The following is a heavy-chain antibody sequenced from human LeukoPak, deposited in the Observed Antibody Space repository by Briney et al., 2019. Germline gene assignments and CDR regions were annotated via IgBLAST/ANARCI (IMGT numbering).Heavy chain of an antibody. CDR1: GGTFSSYT. V-gene: IGHV1-69*02. J-gene: IGHJ4*02. D-gene: IGHD6-13*01. CDR2: IIPILGIA. CDR3: ARTRSIAAAGYFDY. Sequence: ASVKVSCKASGGTFSSYTISWVRQAPRQGLEWMGRIIPILGIANYAQKFQGRVTITADKSTSTDYMELSSLRSEDTAVYYCARTRSIAAAGYFDYWGQGTLVTVSS.